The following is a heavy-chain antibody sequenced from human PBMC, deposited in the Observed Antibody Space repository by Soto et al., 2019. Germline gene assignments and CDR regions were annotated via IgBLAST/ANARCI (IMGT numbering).Heavy chain of an antibody. D-gene: IGHD6-19*01. CDR1: GFTFSSYW. CDR2: INSDGSST. J-gene: IGHJ4*02. CDR3: VRGEGGWETY. V-gene: IGHV3-74*01. Sequence: PGGSLRLSCAASGFTFSSYWMHWVRQAPGEGLVWVSRINSDGSSTTCADSVKGRFTISRDNAKNTLYLQMNSLRAEDTAVYYCVRGEGGWETYWGQGTLVTVSS.